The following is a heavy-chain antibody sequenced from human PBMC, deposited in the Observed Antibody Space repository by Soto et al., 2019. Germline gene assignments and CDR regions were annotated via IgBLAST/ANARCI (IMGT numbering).Heavy chain of an antibody. Sequence: AAVKVSYKASCYTFTSYGKSWVRQPPGQGLEWMGWISAYNSNTNYAQKLQGRVTMTTDPSASTAYMELRSLRSDATAVYYCARDPPYRGALDIWGQGTLVTVSS. D-gene: IGHD1-26*01. CDR3: ARDPPYRGALDI. V-gene: IGHV1-18*01. J-gene: IGHJ3*02. CDR1: CYTFTSYG. CDR2: ISAYNSNT.